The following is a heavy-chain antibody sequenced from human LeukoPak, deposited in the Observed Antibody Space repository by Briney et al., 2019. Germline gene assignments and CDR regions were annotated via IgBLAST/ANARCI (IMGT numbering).Heavy chain of an antibody. CDR1: GDSMSSYY. Sequence: PSETLSLTCSVAGDSMSSYYWSWIRQPPGKELEEIGYIYYNGNTNYNPSLNNRVTITVYRSKNEFSLKLHCVTATDTAVYFCARGGPSSSGYAGDGFDIWGQGTMVTVSS. J-gene: IGHJ3*02. V-gene: IGHV4-59*01. CDR3: ARGGPSSSGYAGDGFDI. CDR2: IYYNGNT. D-gene: IGHD3-22*01.